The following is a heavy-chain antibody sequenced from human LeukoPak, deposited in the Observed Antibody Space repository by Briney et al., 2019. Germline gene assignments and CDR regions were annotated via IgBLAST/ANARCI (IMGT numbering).Heavy chain of an antibody. CDR2: INPSGGST. Sequence: ASVKVSCKASGYTFTSYYMHWVRQAPGQGLEWMRIINPSGGSTSYAQKFQGRVTMTRDTSTSTVYMELSGLRSEDTAVYYCARDRCSGGSCQYYFDYWGQGTLVTVSS. V-gene: IGHV1-46*01. D-gene: IGHD2-15*01. CDR3: ARDRCSGGSCQYYFDY. J-gene: IGHJ4*02. CDR1: GYTFTSYY.